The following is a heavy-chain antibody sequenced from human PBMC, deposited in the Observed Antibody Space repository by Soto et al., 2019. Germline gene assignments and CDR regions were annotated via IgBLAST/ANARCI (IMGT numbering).Heavy chain of an antibody. CDR1: GGTFSSYT. CDR3: ARVRSGVRENWYFDL. V-gene: IGHV1-69*02. CDR2: IIPILGIA. J-gene: IGHJ2*01. D-gene: IGHD3-10*01. Sequence: QVQLMQSGAEVKKPGSSVKVSCKASGGTFSSYTISWVRQAPGQGLEWMGRIIPILGIANYAQKFQGRVTITADKSTSTAYMELSSLRSEDTAVYYCARVRSGVRENWYFDLWGRGTLVTVSS.